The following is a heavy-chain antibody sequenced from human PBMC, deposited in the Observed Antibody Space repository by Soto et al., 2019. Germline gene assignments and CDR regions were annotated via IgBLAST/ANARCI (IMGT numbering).Heavy chain of an antibody. J-gene: IGHJ6*02. V-gene: IGHV3-48*02. CDR2: ISGSSNTI. Sequence: GGFLRLSCAASGFTLSLYSMNWVRQAPRKGLEWISYISGSSNTINYADSVKGRFTISRDNTKNSLYLQMNSLRDEDTAVYYCARGFDLQYGMDVWGQGTTVTVSS. CDR3: ARGFDLQYGMDV. CDR1: GFTLSLYS. D-gene: IGHD3-10*01.